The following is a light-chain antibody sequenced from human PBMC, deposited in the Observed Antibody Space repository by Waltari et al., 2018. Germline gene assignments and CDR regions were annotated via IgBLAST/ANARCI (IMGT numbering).Light chain of an antibody. CDR2: GTS. Sequence: EIVMTQSPATLSLSPGESATLSCRASQSVRSTFAWFQQKPGQPPRLLIHGTSTRATGIPARFSGSGSGTEFSLTISSLQPEDFATYYCQQYDYWPWTFGQGTRVETK. CDR1: QSVRST. CDR3: QQYDYWPWT. J-gene: IGKJ1*01. V-gene: IGKV3D-15*01.